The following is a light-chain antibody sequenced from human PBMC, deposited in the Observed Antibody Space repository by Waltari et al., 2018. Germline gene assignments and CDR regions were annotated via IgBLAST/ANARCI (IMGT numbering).Light chain of an antibody. CDR1: QSIRSTF. CDR3: QQYDTSDTWT. Sequence: DIVLTQSPGTLFLSPGERATLSCRASQSIRSTFLAWYQQKPGQAPRLLIYGASSRATGIPDRFSGSGSGTDFTLTITRLEPEDFAVYYCQQYDTSDTWTFCQGTKVEIK. V-gene: IGKV3-20*01. CDR2: GAS. J-gene: IGKJ1*01.